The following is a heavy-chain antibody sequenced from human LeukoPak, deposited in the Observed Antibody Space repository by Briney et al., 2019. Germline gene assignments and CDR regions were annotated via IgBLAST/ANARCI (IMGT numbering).Heavy chain of an antibody. D-gene: IGHD3-22*01. CDR2: IYYSGST. Sequence: PSETLSLTCTVSGGSVSSGSYYWSWIRQPPGTGLEWIGFIYYSGSTNYNPALKSRVTISVDTSKNQFSLKLSSVTAADTAVYYCARERVNYYMDVWGKGTTVTVSS. CDR1: GGSVSSGSYY. J-gene: IGHJ6*03. V-gene: IGHV4-61*01. CDR3: ARERVNYYMDV.